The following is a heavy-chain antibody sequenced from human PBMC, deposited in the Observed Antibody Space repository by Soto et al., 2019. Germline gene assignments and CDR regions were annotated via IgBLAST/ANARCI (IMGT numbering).Heavy chain of an antibody. CDR2: INHSGST. V-gene: IGHV4-34*01. D-gene: IGHD6-6*01. Sequence: SETLSLTCAVYGGSFSGYYGSWIRQPPGKGLEWIGEINHSGSTNYNPSLKSRVTISVDTSKNQFSLKLSSVTAADTAVYYCSRGRIGIAARLYYFGYWGQGTLVTLSS. CDR1: GGSFSGYY. J-gene: IGHJ4*02. CDR3: SRGRIGIAARLYYFGY.